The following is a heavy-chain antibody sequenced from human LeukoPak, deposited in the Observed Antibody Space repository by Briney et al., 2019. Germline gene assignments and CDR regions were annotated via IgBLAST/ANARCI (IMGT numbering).Heavy chain of an antibody. CDR2: IEQDGREK. D-gene: IGHD6-19*01. CDR1: AGFTFSDYW. Sequence: GGSLRLSCAASAGFTFSDYWMNWVRQAPGKGLEWVAIIEQDGREKLYVDSVKGRFTISRDNAKSSLYLQMNSLRAEDTAVYYCVSGIGWLPDYWGQGTLVTVSS. V-gene: IGHV3-7*03. J-gene: IGHJ4*02. CDR3: VSGIGWLPDY.